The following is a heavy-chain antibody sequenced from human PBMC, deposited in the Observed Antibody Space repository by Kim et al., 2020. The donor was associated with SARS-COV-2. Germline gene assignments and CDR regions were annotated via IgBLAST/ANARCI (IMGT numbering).Heavy chain of an antibody. D-gene: IGHD6-13*01. V-gene: IGHV3-21*01. Sequence: GGSLRLSCAASGFTFSSYSMNWVRQAPGKGLEWVSSISSSSSYIYYADSVKGRFTISRDNAKNSLYLQMNSLRAEDTAVYYCARDPGIAAAEYYFDYWGQGTLVTVSS. CDR2: ISSSSSYI. CDR3: ARDPGIAAAEYYFDY. CDR1: GFTFSSYS. J-gene: IGHJ4*02.